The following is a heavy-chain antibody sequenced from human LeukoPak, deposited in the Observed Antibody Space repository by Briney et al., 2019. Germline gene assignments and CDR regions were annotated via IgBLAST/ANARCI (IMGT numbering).Heavy chain of an antibody. J-gene: IGHJ6*03. V-gene: IGHV4-34*01. Sequence: SETLSLTCAVYGGSFSGYYWSWIRQPPGRGLEWIGEISHSGSTNYNPSLKRRVTRSVDTSKKQFSLKLRSVTAADTAVYYCARVGRYCSSSSCYPRVYYMDVWGKGTTVTVSS. D-gene: IGHD2-2*01. CDR3: ARVGRYCSSSSCYPRVYYMDV. CDR2: ISHSGST. CDR1: GGSFSGYY.